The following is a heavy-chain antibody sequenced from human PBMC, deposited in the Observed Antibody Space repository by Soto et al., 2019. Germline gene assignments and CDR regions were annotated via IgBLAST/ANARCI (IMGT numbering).Heavy chain of an antibody. Sequence: SQTDSRTGASCGGRVCGNRGAWTWIRQSPSRGLEWLGRTYYRSKWYNDYAVSVKSRITINPDTSKNQFSLQLNSVTPEDTAVYYCATVPYSSGWYGSAFDIWGQGTMVTVSS. CDR2: TYYRSKWYN. CDR3: ATVPYSSGWYGSAFDI. D-gene: IGHD6-19*01. CDR1: GGRVCGNRGA. V-gene: IGHV6-1*01. J-gene: IGHJ3*02.